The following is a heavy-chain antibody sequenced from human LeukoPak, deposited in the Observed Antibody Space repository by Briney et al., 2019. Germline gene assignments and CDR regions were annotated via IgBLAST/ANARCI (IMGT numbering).Heavy chain of an antibody. D-gene: IGHD1-26*01. Sequence: SQTLSLTCTLSGGSISNYYWSWIRQPPGKGLEWIGNIFYSGSTIYNPSLKSRVTISLDTSKNQFSLKLTSVSAADTAVYYCAREGGRYYHWFDPWGQGTLVTVSS. CDR3: AREGGRYYHWFDP. CDR2: IFYSGST. V-gene: IGHV4-59*01. CDR1: GGSISNYY. J-gene: IGHJ5*02.